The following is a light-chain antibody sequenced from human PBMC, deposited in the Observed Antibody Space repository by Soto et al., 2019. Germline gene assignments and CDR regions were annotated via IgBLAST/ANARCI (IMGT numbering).Light chain of an antibody. V-gene: IGLV2-11*01. CDR3: CSYAGSYTLV. CDR1: SSDVGGYNY. J-gene: IGLJ2*01. Sequence: QSVLTQPRSVSGSPGQSVTISCTGTSSDVGGYNYVSWYQQHPGKAPKLMIYDVSKRPSGVPDRFSGSKSGNTASLTISGLQDEDEADYYCCSYAGSYTLVFGGGTKLTGL. CDR2: DVS.